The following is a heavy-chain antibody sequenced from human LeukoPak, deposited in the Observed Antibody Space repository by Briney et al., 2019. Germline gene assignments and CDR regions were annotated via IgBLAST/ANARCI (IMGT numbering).Heavy chain of an antibody. CDR2: IYPGDSDT. J-gene: IGHJ4*02. CDR1: GYSFTSYW. V-gene: IGHV5-51*01. CDR3: ARRGHYDSSGYWNYDY. D-gene: IGHD3-22*01. Sequence: GESLKISCKGSGYSFTSYWIGWVRQMPGKGLEWMGIIYPGDSDTRYSPSFQGQVTISADKSISTAYLQWSSLKASDTAMYYCARRGHYDSSGYWNYDYWGQGTLVTVSS.